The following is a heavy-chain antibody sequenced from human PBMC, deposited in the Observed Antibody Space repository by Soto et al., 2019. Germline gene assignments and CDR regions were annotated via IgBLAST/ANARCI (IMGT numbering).Heavy chain of an antibody. CDR1: GFTFSSYA. J-gene: IGHJ3*02. D-gene: IGHD3-10*01. CDR2: ISGSGGST. V-gene: IGHV3-23*01. Sequence: GGSLRLSCAASGFTFSSYAMSWVRQAPGKGLEWVSAISGSGGSTYYADSVKGRFTISRDNSKNTLYLQMNSLRAEDTAVYFCPKAVRDYGSDPGGFHIWGHGTRVTVSS. CDR3: PKAVRDYGSDPGGFHI.